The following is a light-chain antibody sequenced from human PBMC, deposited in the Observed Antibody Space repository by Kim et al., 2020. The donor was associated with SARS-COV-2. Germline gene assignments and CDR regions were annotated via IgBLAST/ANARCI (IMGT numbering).Light chain of an antibody. Sequence: DIVMTQSPDSLAVSLGERATINCKSSQSVLYSSNNKNYLAWYLHKPGQPPELLIYWASTRESGVPDRFSGSGSGTDFTLTISSLQAEDVAVYYCKQYYSTPYTCGQGTKLEI. CDR2: WAS. J-gene: IGKJ2*01. CDR1: QSVLYSSNNKNY. CDR3: KQYYSTPYT. V-gene: IGKV4-1*01.